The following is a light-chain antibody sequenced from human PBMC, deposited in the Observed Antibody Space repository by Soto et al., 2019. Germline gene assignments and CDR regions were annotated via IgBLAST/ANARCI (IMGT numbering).Light chain of an antibody. CDR2: EVS. CDR3: SSNTRSSLYV. Sequence: QSALTQPASVSRSTGQSITISCTGTSSDVGGYKYVSWHQQHPGKAPKLMIFEVSYRPSGVSGRFSGSKSGNTAFLTISGLHDDDEADYYCSSNTRSSLYVFGTGTKLTVL. CDR1: SSDVGGYKY. J-gene: IGLJ1*01. V-gene: IGLV2-14*01.